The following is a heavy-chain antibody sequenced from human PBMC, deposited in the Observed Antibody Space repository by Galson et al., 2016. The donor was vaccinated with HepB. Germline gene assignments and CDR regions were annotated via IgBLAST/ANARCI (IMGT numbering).Heavy chain of an antibody. CDR2: IDWNDDK. D-gene: IGHD3-3*01. Sequence: PALVKPTQTLTLTCTFSGFSLSTNGMCVGWLRQPPGKALEWLALIDWNDDKHYSTSLKTRPTIPKDTSKNQVVLTMTNMDPVDTATYYCARASGYYSIFDYWGQGTLVTGSS. CDR1: GFSLSTNGMC. V-gene: IGHV2-70*19. J-gene: IGHJ4*02. CDR3: ARASGYYSIFDY.